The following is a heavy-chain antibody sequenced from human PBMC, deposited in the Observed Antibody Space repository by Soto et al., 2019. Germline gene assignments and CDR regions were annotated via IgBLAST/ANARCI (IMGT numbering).Heavy chain of an antibody. CDR2: IIPICGSA. J-gene: IGHJ6*02. D-gene: IGHD2-2*01. V-gene: IGHV1-46*01. CDR3: ASPIRDIVVVPAAMIHYYYGMDV. Sequence: ASVKVSCKASGYTFTSYYMHWVRQAPGQGLEGMGIIIPICGSANYAQKFQGRVTITADESTSTAYMELSSLRSEDTAVYYCASPIRDIVVVPAAMIHYYYGMDVWGQGTTVTVSS. CDR1: GYTFTSYY.